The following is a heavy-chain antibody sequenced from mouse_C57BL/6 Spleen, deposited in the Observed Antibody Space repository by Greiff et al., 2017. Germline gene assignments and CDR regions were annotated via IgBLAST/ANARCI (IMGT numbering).Heavy chain of an antibody. CDR1: GYTFTSYW. CDR2: IYPSDSET. CDR3: ARYYCYGSCYLYFDG. J-gene: IGHJ1*03. D-gene: IGHD1-1*01. Sequence: QVQLQQSGAELVRPGASVKLSCKASGYTFTSYWMDWVKQRPGQGLEWIGNIYPSDSETHYNQKFKDKATLTVDKSSSTAYMQLSSLTSEDSAVYYCARYYCYGSCYLYFDGWGTGATVTVSS. V-gene: IGHV1-61*01.